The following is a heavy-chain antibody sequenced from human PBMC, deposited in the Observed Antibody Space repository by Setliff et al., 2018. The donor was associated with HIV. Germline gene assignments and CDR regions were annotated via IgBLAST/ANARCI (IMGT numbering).Heavy chain of an antibody. J-gene: IGHJ5*02. CDR2: IYYSGST. V-gene: IGHV4-39*01. CDR3: ARYRYYYDSSGYGRWFDP. D-gene: IGHD3-22*01. CDR1: GGSISSSSYY. Sequence: PSETLSLTCTVSGGSISSSSYYWGWIRQPPGKGLEWIGNIYYSGSTYYNPSLKSRFTISVDTSENQFSLRLNSVTAADTALYYCARYRYYYDSSGYGRWFDPWGQGTLVTVSS.